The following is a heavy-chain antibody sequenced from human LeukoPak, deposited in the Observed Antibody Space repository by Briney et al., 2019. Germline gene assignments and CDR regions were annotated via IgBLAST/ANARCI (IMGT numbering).Heavy chain of an antibody. V-gene: IGHV3-53*01. CDR1: GFTVSSNY. CDR2: IYSGGST. J-gene: IGHJ4*02. Sequence: GGSLRLSCAASGFTVSSNYMSWVRQAPGKGLEWVSVIYSGGSTYYADSVKGRFTISRDNSKNSLYLQMNSLRAEDTAVYYCAKESSGGWYFDYWGQGTLVTVSS. CDR3: AKESSGGWYFDY. D-gene: IGHD6-19*01.